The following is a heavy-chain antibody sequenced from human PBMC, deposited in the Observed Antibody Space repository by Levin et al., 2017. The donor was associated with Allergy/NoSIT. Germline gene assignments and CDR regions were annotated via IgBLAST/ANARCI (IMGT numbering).Heavy chain of an antibody. J-gene: IGHJ4*02. CDR2: ISSSSTTI. D-gene: IGHD6-13*01. V-gene: IGHV3-48*01. CDR3: ARDPYTSSWWYFDN. Sequence: PGGSLRLSCAASGFTFSSYSMNWVRQAPGKGLEWVSYISSSSTTIYYADSVKGRFTISRDNAKSSLYLQMNSLGAEDTAVYYCARDPYTSSWWYFDNWGQGTLVTVSS. CDR1: GFTFSSYS.